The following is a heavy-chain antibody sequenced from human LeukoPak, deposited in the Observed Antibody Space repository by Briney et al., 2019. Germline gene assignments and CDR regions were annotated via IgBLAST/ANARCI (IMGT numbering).Heavy chain of an antibody. CDR2: IYSGGST. V-gene: IGHV3-53*01. CDR3: ALRKYSSSPSGFDI. CDR1: GFTVTSNY. D-gene: IGHD6-13*01. J-gene: IGHJ3*02. Sequence: GRSLRLSCAASGFTVTSNYMTWVRQAPGKGLEWVSVIYSGGSTYYADSVKGRFTISRDNSKNTLYLQMNSLRAEDTAVYYCALRKYSSSPSGFDIWGQGTMVTVSS.